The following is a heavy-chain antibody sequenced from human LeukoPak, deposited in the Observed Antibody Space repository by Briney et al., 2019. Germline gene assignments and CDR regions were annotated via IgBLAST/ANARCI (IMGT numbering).Heavy chain of an antibody. CDR3: ARDRRIYYYDSSGYCDY. V-gene: IGHV3-15*07. J-gene: IGHJ4*02. D-gene: IGHD3-22*01. CDR1: GFTFSKAW. Sequence: GGSLRLSCAASGFTFSKAWMNWVRQAPGKGPEWVGRIKSKTDGGTIGHAAPVKGRFTISRDDSKNMMYLQMNSLRAEDTAVYYCARDRRIYYYDSSGYCDYWGQGTLVTVSS. CDR2: IKSKTDGGTI.